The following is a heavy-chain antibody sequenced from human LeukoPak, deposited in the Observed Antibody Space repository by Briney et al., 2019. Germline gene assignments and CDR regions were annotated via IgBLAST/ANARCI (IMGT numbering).Heavy chain of an antibody. CDR1: GFTFNNYA. CDR3: ARARGWHSSSWHHWYFDL. Sequence: PGGSLRLSCTAAGFTFNNYAMSWVRQAPGKGLEWVSHISDSGGKTYYADSVKGRFTISRDNSKNTLYLQMNSLRAEDTAVYYCARARGWHSSSWHHWYFDLWGRGTLVTVSS. J-gene: IGHJ2*01. CDR2: ISDSGGKT. D-gene: IGHD6-13*01. V-gene: IGHV3-23*01.